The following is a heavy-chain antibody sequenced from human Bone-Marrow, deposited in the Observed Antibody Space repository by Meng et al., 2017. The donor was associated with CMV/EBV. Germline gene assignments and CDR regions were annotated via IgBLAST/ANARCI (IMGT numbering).Heavy chain of an antibody. V-gene: IGHV1-69*05. CDR2: IIPIFGTA. J-gene: IGHJ5*02. CDR1: GGTFSSYA. Sequence: SVKVSCKASGGTFSSYAISWVRQAPGQGLEWMGGIIPIFGTANYAQKFQGRVTMTRDTSISTAYMELSRLRSDDTAVYYCARDSTFIDPGKNWCDPWGQGTLVTVSS. CDR3: ARDSTFIDPGKNWCDP. D-gene: IGHD3-10*01.